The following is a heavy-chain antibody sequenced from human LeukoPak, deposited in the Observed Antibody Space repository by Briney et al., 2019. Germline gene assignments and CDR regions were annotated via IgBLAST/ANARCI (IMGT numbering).Heavy chain of an antibody. CDR3: ARGRGLRYFDWLTYFDY. V-gene: IGHV4-59*08. D-gene: IGHD3-9*01. Sequence: SETLSLTCTVSGGSISNYYWSWIRQPPGKGLEWIGYIYYSGSTKYNPSLKSRVTISEDTSKSQFSLKLSSVTAADTAVYYCARGRGLRYFDWLTYFDYWGQGTLVTVSS. J-gene: IGHJ4*02. CDR2: IYYSGST. CDR1: GGSISNYY.